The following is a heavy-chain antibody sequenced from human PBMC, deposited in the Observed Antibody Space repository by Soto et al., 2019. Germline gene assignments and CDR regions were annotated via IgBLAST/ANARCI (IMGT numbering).Heavy chain of an antibody. Sequence: QVQLQESGPGLVKPSQTLSLICTVSGGSISSGDYYWTWIRQPPGKVLEWIGCIYYSGATFYNLSLQSRLSLSIHTSTLRFSLTPSSVSAADTAVYYCARPPTPPRATAAFDIWGQGTSDIVSS. J-gene: IGHJ3*02. CDR2: IYYSGAT. D-gene: IGHD4-4*01. V-gene: IGHV4-30-4*08. CDR3: ARPPTPPRATAAFDI. CDR1: GGSISSGDYY.